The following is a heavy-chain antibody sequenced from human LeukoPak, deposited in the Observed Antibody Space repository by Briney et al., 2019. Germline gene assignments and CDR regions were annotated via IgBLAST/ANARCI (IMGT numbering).Heavy chain of an antibody. CDR2: ISASSDYT. CDR1: GFTFSNYG. J-gene: IGHJ5*02. CDR3: ARDWSPNWFDP. Sequence: PGGSLRLSCEASGFTFSNYGMNWVRQAPGKGLEWVSYISASSDYTKYADSVKGRFTISRDNAKNSLYLQMNSLRADDTAVYYCARDWSPNWFDPWGQGTLVTVSS. V-gene: IGHV3-21*05.